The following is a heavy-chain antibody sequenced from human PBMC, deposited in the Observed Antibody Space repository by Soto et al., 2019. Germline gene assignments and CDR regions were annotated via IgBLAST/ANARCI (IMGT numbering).Heavy chain of an antibody. Sequence: QAQLQESGPGLVKPSQTLSLTCTVSGGSITTGGYYWTWIRQHPGKGLEWIGYTYYTGNTYYNPSLEGRVTISIDTSKNQFSLRLSSVTAADAAVYYCARGYADYFDYSGQGTLVTVSS. CDR2: TYYTGNT. D-gene: IGHD5-12*01. CDR1: GGSITTGGYY. CDR3: ARGYADYFDY. V-gene: IGHV4-31*03. J-gene: IGHJ4*02.